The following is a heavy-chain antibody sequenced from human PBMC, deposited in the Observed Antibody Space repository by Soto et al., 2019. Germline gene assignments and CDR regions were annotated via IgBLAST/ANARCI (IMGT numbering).Heavy chain of an antibody. CDR3: AILKGSSGWYDDSFLGDYYGMDV. CDR1: GYNFATDW. J-gene: IGHJ6*02. D-gene: IGHD6-19*01. Sequence: GESLKISCKGSGYNFATDWIGWVRQMPGKGLEWMGIIYPGDSDTRYSPSFQGQVTISADKSISTAYLQWSSLKASDTAMYYCAILKGSSGWYDDSFLGDYYGMDVWGQGTTVTVSS. CDR2: IYPGDSDT. V-gene: IGHV5-51*01.